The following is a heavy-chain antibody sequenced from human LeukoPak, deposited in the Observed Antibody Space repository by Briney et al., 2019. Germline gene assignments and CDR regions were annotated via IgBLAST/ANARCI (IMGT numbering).Heavy chain of an antibody. J-gene: IGHJ6*03. CDR3: ERTYFWSGYFSGYYYMHV. CDR1: GGSISSYY. V-gene: IGHV4-59*01. D-gene: IGHD3-3*01. Sequence: PSETLSLTCTVSGGSISSYYWSWIRQPPGKGLEWIGYIYYSGSTNSNPSLKSRVTISVDTSKNQFSLKQNSVSAADTAVYYCERTYFWSGYFSGYYYMHVWGKGTTVTVSS. CDR2: IYYSGST.